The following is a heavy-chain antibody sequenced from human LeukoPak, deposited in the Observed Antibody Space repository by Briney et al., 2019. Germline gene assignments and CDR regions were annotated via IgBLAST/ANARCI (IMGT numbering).Heavy chain of an antibody. D-gene: IGHD3-22*01. Sequence: GGSLRLSCAASGFTFSSYWMNWVRQAPGKGLEWVSYISSSSSPIYYADSVRGRFTISRDSAKNSLYLQMNSLGAEDTAVYYCARGGYDTSGYDFDYWGQGTLVTVSS. J-gene: IGHJ4*02. V-gene: IGHV3-48*01. CDR2: ISSSSSPI. CDR1: GFTFSSYW. CDR3: ARGGYDTSGYDFDY.